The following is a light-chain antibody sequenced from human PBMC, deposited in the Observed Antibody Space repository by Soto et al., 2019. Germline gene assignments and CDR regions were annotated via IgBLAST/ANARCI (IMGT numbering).Light chain of an antibody. CDR1: QNVNDY. Sequence: EIVLTQSPATLSLSPGERATLSCRASQNVNDYLAWYQQRPGQAPRLLIYDASNRATGIPARFRGSGSGTDFTLTISSLEPEDFALYYCQQRSNWPRTFGQGTKVEIK. CDR3: QQRSNWPRT. CDR2: DAS. J-gene: IGKJ1*01. V-gene: IGKV3-11*01.